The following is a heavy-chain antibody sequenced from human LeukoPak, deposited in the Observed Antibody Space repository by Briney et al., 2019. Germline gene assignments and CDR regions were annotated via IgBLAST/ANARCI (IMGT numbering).Heavy chain of an antibody. CDR3: ARDSRYSSSCDY. CDR1: GGTFSSYA. CDR2: INPNSGGT. J-gene: IGHJ4*02. V-gene: IGHV1-2*02. D-gene: IGHD6-13*01. Sequence: ASVKVSCKASGGTFSSYAISWVRQAAGQGLEWMGWINPNSGGTNYAQKFQGRVTMTRDTSISTAYMELSRLRSDDTAVYYCARDSRYSSSCDYWGQGTLVTVSS.